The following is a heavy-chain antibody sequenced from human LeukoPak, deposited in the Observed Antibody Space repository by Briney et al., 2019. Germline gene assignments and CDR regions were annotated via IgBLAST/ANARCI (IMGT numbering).Heavy chain of an antibody. Sequence: PGGSLRLSCAASGFTFSSYNMNWVRQAPGKGLEWVSSISSSSGYIYYADSVKGRFTISRDNAKNSLYLQMNSLRAEDTAVYYCARGGAYSSSSGLDYWGQGTLVTVSS. J-gene: IGHJ4*02. V-gene: IGHV3-21*01. D-gene: IGHD6-6*01. CDR1: GFTFSSYN. CDR2: ISSSSGYI. CDR3: ARGGAYSSSSGLDY.